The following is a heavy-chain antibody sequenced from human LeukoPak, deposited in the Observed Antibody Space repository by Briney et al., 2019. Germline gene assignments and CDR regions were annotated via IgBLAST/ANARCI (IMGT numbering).Heavy chain of an antibody. D-gene: IGHD7-27*01. CDR3: ATTGVKTTHFDY. J-gene: IGHJ4*02. CDR2: IYTSGST. CDR1: GGSISSGSYY. V-gene: IGHV4-61*02. Sequence: PSQTLSLTCTVSGGSISSGSYYWSWIRQPAGKGLEWIGRIYTSGSTNYNPSLKSRVTTSVDTSKNQFSLKLSSVTAADTAVYYCATTGVKTTHFDYWGQGTLVTVSS.